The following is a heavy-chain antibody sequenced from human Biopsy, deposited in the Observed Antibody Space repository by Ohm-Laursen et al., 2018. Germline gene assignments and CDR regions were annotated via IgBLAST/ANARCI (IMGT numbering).Heavy chain of an antibody. J-gene: IGHJ4*02. CDR3: ATAAYAPPYFDL. CDR1: GVTLSGYA. Sequence: SLRLSCAASGVTLSGYAMNWVRQAPGKGLEWVSSITGGGNCINYADSVRGRFTISRDNSKNSVYLVMSSLRAEDTAVYFCATAAYAPPYFDLWGRGTVVTVSS. CDR2: ITGGGNCI. V-gene: IGHV3-21*06. D-gene: IGHD4-17*01.